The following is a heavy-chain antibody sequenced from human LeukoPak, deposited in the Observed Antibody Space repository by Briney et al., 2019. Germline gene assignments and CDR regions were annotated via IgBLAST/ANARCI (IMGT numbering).Heavy chain of an antibody. D-gene: IGHD6-13*01. Sequence: PGGSLRLSCAASGFTFSNYTMNWIRQAPGKGLEWVSSISSSSSYIYYADLVKGRFTISRDNAKSSVYLQMNSLRAEDTAVYYCARPGGLAAAGASSDFEYWGQGTLVTVSS. V-gene: IGHV3-21*01. CDR3: ARPGGLAAAGASSDFEY. J-gene: IGHJ4*02. CDR1: GFTFSNYT. CDR2: ISSSSSYI.